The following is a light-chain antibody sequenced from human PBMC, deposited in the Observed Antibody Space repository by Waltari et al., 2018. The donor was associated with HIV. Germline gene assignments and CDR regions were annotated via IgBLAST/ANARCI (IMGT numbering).Light chain of an antibody. Sequence: EIVLTQSPATLSLSPGERATLSCRASQSVSSSYLACYQQKPAQAPRLLVYGASSRATSIPDKFSGSGSGTDFTLTISRLEPEDFAVYYCQQYGSSPPYSFGQGTKLEIK. CDR2: GAS. CDR1: QSVSSSY. J-gene: IGKJ2*03. CDR3: QQYGSSPPYS. V-gene: IGKV3-20*01.